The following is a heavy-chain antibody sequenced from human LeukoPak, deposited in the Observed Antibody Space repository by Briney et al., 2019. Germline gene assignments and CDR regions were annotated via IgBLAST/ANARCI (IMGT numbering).Heavy chain of an antibody. CDR1: GFTFSSYS. CDR2: ISSSSSTI. D-gene: IGHD2-15*01. CDR3: ARENGYCSGSDCYSYFDS. Sequence: GGSLRLSCAASGFTFSSYSMNWVRQAPGKGLEWVSYISSSSSTIYYADSVKGRFTISRDNAKNSLYLQMNSLRAEDTAVYFCARENGYCSGSDCYSYFDSWGQGTLVTVSS. J-gene: IGHJ4*02. V-gene: IGHV3-48*01.